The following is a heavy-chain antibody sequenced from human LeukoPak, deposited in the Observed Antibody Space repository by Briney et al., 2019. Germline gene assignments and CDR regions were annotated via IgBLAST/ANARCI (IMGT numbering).Heavy chain of an antibody. CDR1: GYTFSNHD. CDR3: ARVYDFWSGSRDAFDI. CDR2: VSPNSGNT. Sequence: ASVKVSCKASGYTFSNHDINWVRQATGQGLEWVGWVSPNSGNTGYTEKFRGRVTISRNTSISTAYMELSSLRSEDTAVYYCARVYDFWSGSRDAFDIWGQGTMLTVSS. V-gene: IGHV1-8*01. D-gene: IGHD3-3*01. J-gene: IGHJ3*02.